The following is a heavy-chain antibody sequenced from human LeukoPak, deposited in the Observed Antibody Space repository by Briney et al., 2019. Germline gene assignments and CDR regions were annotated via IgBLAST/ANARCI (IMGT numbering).Heavy chain of an antibody. CDR2: IDWDDDT. Sequence: SGSTLVNPTQTLTLTCTFFGFSLNASGMCVSWIRQPPGKALEWLARIDWDDDTYYSTSLNTRLTISKDTSKNQVVLTMTNMDPVDTATYYCARMNRGNYFDYWGQGTLVTVSS. V-gene: IGHV2-70*11. D-gene: IGHD7-27*01. J-gene: IGHJ4*02. CDR1: GFSLNASGMC. CDR3: ARMNRGNYFDY.